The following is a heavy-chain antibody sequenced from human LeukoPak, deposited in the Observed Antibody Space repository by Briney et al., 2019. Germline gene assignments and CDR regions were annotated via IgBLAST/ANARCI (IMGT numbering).Heavy chain of an antibody. CDR3: TRTYRSSWYDGFDI. D-gene: IGHD6-13*01. CDR2: IRSKAYGGTT. J-gene: IGHJ3*02. V-gene: IGHV3-49*04. CDR1: GFRFGEYA. Sequence: GRSLTLSCTASGFRFGEYAMSWVRQAPGKGLEGVGFIRSKAYGGTTEYAASVKGSFTISRDDSKSIAYLQMNSLTPEDPGVYYCTRTYRSSWYDGFDIWSQGTMVTVYS.